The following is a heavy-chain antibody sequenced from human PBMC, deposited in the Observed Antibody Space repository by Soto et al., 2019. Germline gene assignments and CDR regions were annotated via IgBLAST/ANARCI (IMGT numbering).Heavy chain of an antibody. Sequence: CKESGGTKNSKAISWVRQEKKQGLEWMGGIIPIFGTANYAQKFQGRVTITADESTSTAYMELSSLRSEDTAVYYCARFSVDTAMFDYWGQGTLVTVSS. CDR3: ARFSVDTAMFDY. CDR1: GGTKNSKA. D-gene: IGHD5-18*01. J-gene: IGHJ4*02. V-gene: IGHV1-69*01. CDR2: IIPIFGTA.